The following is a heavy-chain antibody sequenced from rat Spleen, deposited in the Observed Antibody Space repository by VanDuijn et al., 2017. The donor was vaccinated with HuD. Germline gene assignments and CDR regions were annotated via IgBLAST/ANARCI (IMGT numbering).Heavy chain of an antibody. CDR3: ARDGTGYY. D-gene: IGHD4-3*01. CDR2: IWNTGGT. CDR1: GFSLTTHN. J-gene: IGHJ2*01. V-gene: IGHV2-41*01. Sequence: QVQLKESGPGLVQPSQTLSLSCTVAGFSLTTHNVHWVRQPTGTGLEWMGVIWNTGGTRYNSAFKSRLSISQDTSKSQVFLKMNSLQTEDTATYYCARDGTGYYWGQGVMVTVSS.